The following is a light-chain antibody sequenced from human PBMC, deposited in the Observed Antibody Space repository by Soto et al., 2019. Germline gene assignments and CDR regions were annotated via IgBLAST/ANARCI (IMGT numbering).Light chain of an antibody. CDR2: DNS. J-gene: IGLJ1*01. CDR3: QSYDSSLSTYV. CDR1: SSNIGAGYD. V-gene: IGLV1-40*01. Sequence: VLTQPPSVSGAPGQRVTISCTGSSSNIGAGYDVHWYQQLPGTAPKLLIYDNSNRPSGVPDRFSGSKSGTSASLAITGLQAEDEADYYCQSYDSSLSTYVFGTGTKLTVL.